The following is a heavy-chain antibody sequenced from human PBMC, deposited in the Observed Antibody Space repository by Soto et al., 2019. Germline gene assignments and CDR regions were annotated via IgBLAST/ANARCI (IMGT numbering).Heavy chain of an antibody. Sequence: PSETLSLTCTVSGGSVSSGSYYWSWIRQPPGKGLEWIGYIYYSGSTNYNPSLKSRVTISVDTSKNQFSLKLSSVTAADTAVYYCARSSVVRYYFDYWGQGTLVTVSS. CDR3: ARSSVVRYYFDY. J-gene: IGHJ4*02. V-gene: IGHV4-61*01. D-gene: IGHD1-26*01. CDR2: IYYSGST. CDR1: GGSVSSGSYY.